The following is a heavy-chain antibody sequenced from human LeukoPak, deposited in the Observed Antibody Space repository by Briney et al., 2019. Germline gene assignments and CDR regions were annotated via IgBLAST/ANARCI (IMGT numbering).Heavy chain of an antibody. D-gene: IGHD2-2*01. CDR2: IWYDGSNK. V-gene: IGHV3-33*01. Sequence: PRGSLRLSSVEPVSTLTVTCMWCVCQAPGKGLEWVAVIWYDGSNKYYADSVKGRFTISRDNSKNTLYLQMNSLRAEATAVYYCTTADYYGGCSSCNVSDDPFDLWGRGTTVTVSS. J-gene: IGHJ6*02. CDR1: VSTLTVTC. CDR3: TTADYYGGCSSCNVSDDPFDL.